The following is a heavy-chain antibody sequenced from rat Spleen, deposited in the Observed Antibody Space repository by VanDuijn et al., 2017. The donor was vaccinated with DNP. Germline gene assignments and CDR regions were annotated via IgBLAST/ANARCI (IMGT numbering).Heavy chain of an antibody. Sequence: EVQLQESGPGLVKPSQSLSLTCSVTGYSITRTYWGWIRKFPGNKMEWIGHISYSGSTSHNPSLKSRISITRDTSKNQFFLHLNSVTTEDTATYYCASYYYDGYYAMDAWGQGTSVTVSS. J-gene: IGHJ4*01. CDR1: GYSITRTY. V-gene: IGHV3-1*01. CDR2: ISYSGST. D-gene: IGHD1-12*02. CDR3: ASYYYDGYYAMDA.